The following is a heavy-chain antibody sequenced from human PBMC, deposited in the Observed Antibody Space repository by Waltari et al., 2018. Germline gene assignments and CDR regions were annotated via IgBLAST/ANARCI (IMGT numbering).Heavy chain of an antibody. V-gene: IGHV3-30*02. D-gene: IGHD3-16*02. J-gene: IGHJ6*03. Sequence: QVQLVESGGGVVQPGGSLRLSCAASGFTFSSYGMHWVRQAPGKGLGWVAFIRYDGSNKYYADSVKGRFTISRDNSKNTLYLQMNSLRAEDTAVYYCAKEDHYDYIWGSYRQYYMDVWGKGTTVTVSS. CDR3: AKEDHYDYIWGSYRQYYMDV. CDR2: IRYDGSNK. CDR1: GFTFSSYG.